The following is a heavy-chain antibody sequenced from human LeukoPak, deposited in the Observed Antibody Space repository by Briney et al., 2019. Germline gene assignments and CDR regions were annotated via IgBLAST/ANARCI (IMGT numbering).Heavy chain of an antibody. D-gene: IGHD6-19*01. J-gene: IGHJ4*02. CDR3: AREDSSGWSHFDY. Sequence: GTSVKVSCKASGFTFTSSAMQWVRQARGQRLEWIGWIVVGSGNTNYAQKFQERVTITRDMSTSTAYMELSSLRSEDTAVYYCAREDSSGWSHFDYWGQGTLVTVSS. CDR1: GFTFTSSA. CDR2: IVVGSGNT. V-gene: IGHV1-58*02.